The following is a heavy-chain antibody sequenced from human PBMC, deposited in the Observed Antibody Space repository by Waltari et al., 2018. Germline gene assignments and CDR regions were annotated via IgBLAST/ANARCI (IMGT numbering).Heavy chain of an antibody. J-gene: IGHJ6*02. CDR3: AREVGDVASPSGYYGMDV. CDR2: IYYSGST. Sequence: VPLQASGPGLVKPSETLSLTRPLSGGPIRRYYLSGTRAPPGTGLEWIGYIYYSGSTNYNPSLKSRVTISVDTSKNQFSLKLSSVTTADTAVYYCAREVGDVASPSGYYGMDVWGQGTTVTVSS. CDR1: GGPIRRYY. V-gene: IGHV4-59*13. D-gene: IGHD2-21*02.